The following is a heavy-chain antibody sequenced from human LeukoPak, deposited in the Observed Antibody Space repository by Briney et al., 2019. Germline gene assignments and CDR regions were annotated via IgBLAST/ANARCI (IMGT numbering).Heavy chain of an antibody. V-gene: IGHV4-4*07. CDR3: ARSADTAMEYAFDI. D-gene: IGHD5-18*01. J-gene: IGHJ3*02. CDR1: GGSISSYY. Sequence: PSETLSLACTVSGGSISSYYWSWIRQPAGKGLEWIGRIYTSGSTNYNPSLKSRVTMSVDTSKNQFSLKLSSVTAADTAVYYCARSADTAMEYAFDIWGQGTMVTVSS. CDR2: IYTSGST.